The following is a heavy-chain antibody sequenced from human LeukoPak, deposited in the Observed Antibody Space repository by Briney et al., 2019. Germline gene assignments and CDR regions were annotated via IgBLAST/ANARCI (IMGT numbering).Heavy chain of an antibody. CDR3: VGDSPSGFFDL. CDR2: TEYQSKWYN. J-gene: IGHJ2*01. Sequence: SQTLSLTCAISWDSVSNNGAAWNWIRQSPSRGLEWLGRTEYQSKWYNDYATSVKSRIHINADTPKNQLSLQLSSVTPEDAAVYYCVGDSPSGFFDLWGRGTLVTVSS. D-gene: IGHD6-19*01. CDR1: WDSVSNNGAA. V-gene: IGHV6-1*01.